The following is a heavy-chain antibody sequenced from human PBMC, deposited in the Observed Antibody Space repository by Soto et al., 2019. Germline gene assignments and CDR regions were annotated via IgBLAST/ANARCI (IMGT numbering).Heavy chain of an antibody. V-gene: IGHV3-48*01. D-gene: IGHD3-16*02. J-gene: IGHJ5*02. Sequence: GGSLRLSCAAPGFTFSSYSMNWVRQAPGKGLEWVSSISSSSSTIYYADSVKGRFTISRGNAKNSLYLQMNSLRAEDTAVYYCARWEGDSGEFSSINLFDPWGQRTLVTVSS. CDR1: GFTFSSYS. CDR3: ARWEGDSGEFSSINLFDP. CDR2: ISSSSSTI.